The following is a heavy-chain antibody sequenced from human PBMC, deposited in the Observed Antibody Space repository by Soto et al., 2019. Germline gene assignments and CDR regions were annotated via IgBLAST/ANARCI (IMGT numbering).Heavy chain of an antibody. J-gene: IGHJ4*02. CDR1: GNSFTTYY. CDR3: AGLYHYDSSGYYDY. Sequence: ASVKVSCKASGNSFTTYYMHWVRQAPGQGLEWMGIINPSGGRTTYAQKFQGRVTMTRDTSTSTFHMELSILTSEDTAVYYCAGLYHYDSSGYYDYWGQGTLVTVSS. CDR2: INPSGGRT. D-gene: IGHD3-22*01. V-gene: IGHV1-46*01.